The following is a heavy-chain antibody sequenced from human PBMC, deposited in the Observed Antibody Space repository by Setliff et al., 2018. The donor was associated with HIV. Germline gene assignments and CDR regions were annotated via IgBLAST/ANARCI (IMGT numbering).Heavy chain of an antibody. J-gene: IGHJ4*02. CDR2: IRYDGSNK. CDR3: AKDGGYSYGSVY. V-gene: IGHV3-30*02. Sequence: PGGSLRLSCAASGFTFSSYGMHWVRQAPGKRLEWVAFIRYDGSNKYYADSVKGRFTISRDNSKNTLYLQMNSLRAEDTAVYDCAKDGGYSYGSVYWGQGTLVTVSS. CDR1: GFTFSSYG. D-gene: IGHD5-18*01.